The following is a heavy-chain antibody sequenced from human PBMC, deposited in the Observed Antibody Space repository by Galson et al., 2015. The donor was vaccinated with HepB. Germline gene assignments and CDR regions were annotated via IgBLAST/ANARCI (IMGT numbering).Heavy chain of an antibody. CDR2: ISYDGSHK. J-gene: IGHJ4*02. D-gene: IGHD5-12*01. CDR3: AKHPAGQWLLPSYFDY. V-gene: IGHV3-30*18. Sequence: SLRLSCAASGFTFSTYGMHWVRQAPGKGLEWVAVISYDGSHKYYADSVRGRFTISRDDSKNTVYLQMNSLRAEDTALYYCAKHPAGQWLLPSYFDYWGQGTLVTVSS. CDR1: GFTFSTYG.